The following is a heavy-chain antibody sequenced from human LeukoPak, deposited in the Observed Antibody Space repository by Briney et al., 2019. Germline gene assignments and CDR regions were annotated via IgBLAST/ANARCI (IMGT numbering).Heavy chain of an antibody. CDR1: GYTFTGYY. J-gene: IGHJ6*02. V-gene: IGHV1-46*01. Sequence: ASVKVSCKASGYTFTGYYMHWVRQAPGQGLEWMGIINPSGGSTSYAQKFQGRVTMTRDTSTSTVYMELSSLRSEDTAVYYCARVRHPGGGYDSSSYYYGMDVWGQGTTVTVSS. CDR2: INPSGGST. D-gene: IGHD5-12*01. CDR3: ARVRHPGGGYDSSSYYYGMDV.